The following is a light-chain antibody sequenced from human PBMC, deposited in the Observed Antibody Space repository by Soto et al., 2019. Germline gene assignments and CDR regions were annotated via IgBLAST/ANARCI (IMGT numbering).Light chain of an antibody. CDR2: DVN. J-gene: IGLJ3*02. V-gene: IGLV2-14*01. CDR3: SSYTISTTLV. CDR1: SSDIGGYNF. Sequence: QSVLAQPASVSGSPGQSITISCTETSSDIGGYNFVSWYQQHPGKAPKLIIYDVNNRPSGVSNRFSGSKSGNTASLTISGLQAEDEGDYYCSSYTISTTLVFGGGTKLTVL.